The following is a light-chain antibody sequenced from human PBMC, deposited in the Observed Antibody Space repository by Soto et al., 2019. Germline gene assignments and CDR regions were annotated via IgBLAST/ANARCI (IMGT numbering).Light chain of an antibody. CDR3: QQYNSYSEA. Sequence: DIQIPQSPSTLSASVGASVTITCLASQSINSWLAWYQQKPGKAPKLLIYKASSLESGVPSRFSGSGSGTEFTLTISSLQPDDFATYYCQQYNSYSEAFGQGTKVDIK. J-gene: IGKJ1*01. CDR1: QSINSW. V-gene: IGKV1-5*03. CDR2: KAS.